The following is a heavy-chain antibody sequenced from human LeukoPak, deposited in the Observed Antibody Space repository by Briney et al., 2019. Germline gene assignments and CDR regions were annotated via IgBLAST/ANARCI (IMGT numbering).Heavy chain of an antibody. J-gene: IGHJ5*02. CDR1: GGSISSYY. V-gene: IGHV4-4*07. D-gene: IGHD2-2*01. Sequence: SETLSLTCTVDGGSISSYYWRWIRPPAGKGLEWIGRIYTSGRTNYHPTLKGRFTMSVDTPKNQLSLKWGSVTAATTPVISVPRSAIVVVPAALPTLTNTWFDPSGQGTLV. CDR2: IYTSGRT. CDR3: PRSAIVVVPAALPTLTNTWFDP.